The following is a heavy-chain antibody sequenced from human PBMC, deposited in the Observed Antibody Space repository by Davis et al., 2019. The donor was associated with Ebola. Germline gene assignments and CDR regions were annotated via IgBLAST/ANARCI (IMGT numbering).Heavy chain of an antibody. J-gene: IGHJ4*02. Sequence: ASVKVSCKVSGYTLTELSMHWVRQAPGKGLEWMGGFDPEDGETIYAQKFQGRVTMTEDTSTDTAYMELSSLRSEDTAVYYCATIASRPYAYSSRGFDYWGQGTLVTVSS. V-gene: IGHV1-24*01. CDR3: ATIASRPYAYSSRGFDY. CDR1: GYTLTELS. CDR2: FDPEDGET. D-gene: IGHD6-13*01.